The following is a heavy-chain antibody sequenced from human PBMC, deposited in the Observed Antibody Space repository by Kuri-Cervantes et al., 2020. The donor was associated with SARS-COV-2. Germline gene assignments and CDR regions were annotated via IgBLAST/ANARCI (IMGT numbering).Heavy chain of an antibody. D-gene: IGHD6-19*01. CDR2: IYWDDDK. Sequence: SGPTLVKPTQTLTLTCTFSGFSLSTSGVGVGWTRQPPGKALEWLALIYWDDDKRYSPSLKTRLTISKDTSKNQVVLTMTNMDPVDTATYYCARSPSGWPFDYWGQGTLVTVSS. CDR3: ARSPSGWPFDY. CDR1: GFSLSTSGVG. V-gene: IGHV2-5*02. J-gene: IGHJ4*02.